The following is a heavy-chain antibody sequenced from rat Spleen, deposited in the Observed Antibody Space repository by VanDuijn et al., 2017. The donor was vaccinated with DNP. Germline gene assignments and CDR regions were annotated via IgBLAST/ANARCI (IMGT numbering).Heavy chain of an antibody. CDR1: GFIFSNYW. CDR2: ITNTVDST. V-gene: IGHV5-31*01. J-gene: IGHJ3*01. CDR3: TTASTEGFAY. Sequence: EVQLVESGGGPVQPGRSLKISCIASGFIFSNYWMTWIRQAPGKGLEWVASITNTVDSTYYSDSVKGRFSISRDNAKITLYLQVNIRRSEETATYYCTTASTEGFAYWGQGTLVTVS. D-gene: IGHD1-11*01.